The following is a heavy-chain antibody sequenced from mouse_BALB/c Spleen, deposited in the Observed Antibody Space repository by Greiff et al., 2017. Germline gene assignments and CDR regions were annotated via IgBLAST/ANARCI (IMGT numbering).Heavy chain of an antibody. CDR2: IWAGGST. CDR3: ARDYDYDEGLGWYFDV. V-gene: IGHV2-9*02. J-gene: IGHJ1*01. CDR1: GFSLTSYG. Sequence: HVQLQQSGPGLVAPSQSLSITCTVSGFSLTSYGVHWVRQPPGKGLEWLGVIWAGGSTNYNSALMSRLSISKDNSKSQVFLKMNSLQTDDTAMYYCARDYDYDEGLGWYFDVWGEGTTVTVSA. D-gene: IGHD2-4*01.